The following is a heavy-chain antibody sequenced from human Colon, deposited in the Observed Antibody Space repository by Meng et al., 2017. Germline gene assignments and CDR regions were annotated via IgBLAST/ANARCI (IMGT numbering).Heavy chain of an antibody. CDR3: AGGPWELDY. D-gene: IGHD1-26*01. V-gene: IGHV4-61*08. CDR2: IYYTGNT. J-gene: IGHJ4*02. Sequence: VQLQESGPGLVRPAETLSLTCTVSGASVSSGDYYWSWIRQPPGKGLEWLGYIYYTGNTNYNPSLKNRVTISLDTSNNQFSLNLSSVTAADTAVYYCAGGPWELDYWGQGTLVTVSS. CDR1: GASVSSGDYY.